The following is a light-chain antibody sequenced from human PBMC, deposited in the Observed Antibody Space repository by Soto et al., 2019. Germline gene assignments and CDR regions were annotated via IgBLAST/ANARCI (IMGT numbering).Light chain of an antibody. CDR1: QGIRNF. CDR3: QKYSSVPV. J-gene: IGKJ3*01. V-gene: IGKV1-27*01. Sequence: DIQMTQSPTSLSASVGDRVTITCRASQGIRNFVAWYQQKPGKAPKLLIYAASTLQSGVPSRLSSSGSVTDFTLNISSLQPEDVATYSCQKYSSVPVFGPGTKVEIK. CDR2: AAS.